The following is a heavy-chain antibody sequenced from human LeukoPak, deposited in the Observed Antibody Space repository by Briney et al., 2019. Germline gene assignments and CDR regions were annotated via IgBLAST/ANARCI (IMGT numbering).Heavy chain of an antibody. V-gene: IGHV3-23*01. D-gene: IGHD2-21*02. CDR3: ARAVTAIRTFDM. CDR1: GFTFSSYA. Sequence: PGGSLRLSCAAYGFTFSSYAMSWVRQAPGKGLEWVSAISGSGGSTYYADSVKGRFTISRDNSKNTLYFQMNSLRAEDTAVYYCARAVTAIRTFDMWGQGTMVTVSS. J-gene: IGHJ3*02. CDR2: ISGSGGST.